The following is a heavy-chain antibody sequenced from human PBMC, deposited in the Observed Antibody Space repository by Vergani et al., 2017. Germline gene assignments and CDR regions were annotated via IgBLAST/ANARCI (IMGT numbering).Heavy chain of an antibody. V-gene: IGHV4-39*07. J-gene: IGHJ4*02. Sequence: QLQLQESGPGLVKPSETLSLTCTVSGGSISSSSYYWGWIRQPPGKGLEWIGRIYTSGSTNYNPSLKSRVTISVDTSKNQFSLKLSSVTAADTAVYYCARGHSLGYSHFDYWGQGTLVTVSS. CDR2: IYTSGST. CDR3: ARGHSLGYSHFDY. CDR1: GGSISSSSYY. D-gene: IGHD5-18*01.